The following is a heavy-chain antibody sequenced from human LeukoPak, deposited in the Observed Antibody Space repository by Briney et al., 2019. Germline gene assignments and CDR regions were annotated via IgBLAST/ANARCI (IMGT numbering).Heavy chain of an antibody. CDR3: ARDYSGSKTRGAFDI. D-gene: IGHD1-26*01. J-gene: IGHJ3*02. V-gene: IGHV3-74*01. CDR2: INSDGSST. CDR1: GFTFSSYW. Sequence: GGSLRLSCAVSGFTFSSYWMHWVRQAPGKGLVWVSRINSDGSSTSYADSVKGRFTISRDNAKNTLYLQMNSLRAEDTAVYYCARDYSGSKTRGAFDIWGQGTMVTVSS.